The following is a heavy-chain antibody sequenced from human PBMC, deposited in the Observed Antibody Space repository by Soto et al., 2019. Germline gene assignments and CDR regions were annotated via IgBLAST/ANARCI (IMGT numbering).Heavy chain of an antibody. CDR1: GGPISSSSYY. CDR3: SMDFDY. V-gene: IGHV4-39*01. Sequence: SETLSLTCTVSGGPISSSSYYWGWVRQPPGKGLEWIGSIYHTGSTYKSPSLKSRVTISVDTSKNQFSLKLTSVTAADTAVYYCSMDFDYWGQGTLVTVSS. CDR2: IYHTGST. J-gene: IGHJ4*02. D-gene: IGHD2-2*03.